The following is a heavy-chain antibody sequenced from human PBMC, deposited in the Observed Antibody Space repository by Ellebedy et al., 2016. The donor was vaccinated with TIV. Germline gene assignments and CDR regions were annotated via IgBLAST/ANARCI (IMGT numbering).Heavy chain of an antibody. CDR1: GYTFTSYY. CDR3: ARGEGIPDYGDSKNYFDY. CDR2: INPSGGST. J-gene: IGHJ4*02. D-gene: IGHD4-17*01. Sequence: ASVKVSCXASGYTFTSYYMHWVRQAPGQGLEWMGIINPSGGSTSYAQKFQGRVTMTRDTSTSTVYMELSSLRSEDTAVYYCARGEGIPDYGDSKNYFDYWGQGTLVTVSS. V-gene: IGHV1-46*01.